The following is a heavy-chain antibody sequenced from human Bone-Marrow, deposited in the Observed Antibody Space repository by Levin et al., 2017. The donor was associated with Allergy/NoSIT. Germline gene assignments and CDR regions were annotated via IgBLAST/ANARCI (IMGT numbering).Heavy chain of an antibody. V-gene: IGHV3-53*01. CDR2: VYGGGGT. Sequence: PGGSLRLSCVVSGFSISENYMTWVRQAPGKGLEWVAVVYGGGGTDYGDSMKGRFTISKDNSKNTVYLQMNSLRVDDTAVYYCARDRGGYCDRSTCWGNWFDPWGQGTSVTVSS. CDR1: GFSISENY. J-gene: IGHJ5*02. CDR3: ARDRGGYCDRSTCWGNWFDP. D-gene: IGHD2-15*01.